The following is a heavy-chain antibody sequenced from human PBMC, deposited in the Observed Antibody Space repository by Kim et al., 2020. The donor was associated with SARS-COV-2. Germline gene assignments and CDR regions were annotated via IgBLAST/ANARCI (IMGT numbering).Heavy chain of an antibody. CDR3: ARQMDRGGGGFDP. D-gene: IGHD3-10*01. V-gene: IGHV7-4-1*02. CDR1: GYNLTSYV. Sequence: ASVKVSCKASGYNLTSYVMNWVRQAPGQGLEWMGWINTNTGSPTYAQDFTGRFVFSLDTSVSTAYLQLSSLKPEDTAVYYCARQMDRGGGGFDPGVQGTL. CDR2: INTNTGSP. J-gene: IGHJ5*02.